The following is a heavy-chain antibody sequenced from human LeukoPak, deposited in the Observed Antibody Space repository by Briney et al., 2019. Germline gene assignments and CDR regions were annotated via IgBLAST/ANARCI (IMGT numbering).Heavy chain of an antibody. J-gene: IGHJ6*03. CDR2: ISYDGSNK. D-gene: IGHD1-7*01. CDR3: ARDGCRNFYNYYTET. V-gene: IGHV3-30*01. Sequence: QSGGSLRLPCAASGFTFSSYAMHWVRQAPGKGLEWVAVISYDGSNKYYAESVKGRFTISRDNSKNTLYLQMNSLRAEDTAVYYSARDGCRNFYNYYTETWGKGGTVTVSS. CDR1: GFTFSSYA.